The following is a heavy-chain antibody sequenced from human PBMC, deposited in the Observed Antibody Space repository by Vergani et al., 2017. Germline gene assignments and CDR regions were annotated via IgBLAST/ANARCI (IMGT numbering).Heavy chain of an antibody. Sequence: EVQLVQSGAEVKKPGESLKISCKGSGYSFATYWIGWVRQMPGKGLEWMGIIYPGYSDTRYSPSFQGQVTISADKSISTAYLQWSSLKASDTAMYYCARRRSENYWWFDPWGHGTLVTVSS. D-gene: IGHD1-26*01. J-gene: IGHJ5*02. CDR1: GYSFATYW. CDR2: IYPGYSDT. CDR3: ARRRSENYWWFDP. V-gene: IGHV5-51*01.